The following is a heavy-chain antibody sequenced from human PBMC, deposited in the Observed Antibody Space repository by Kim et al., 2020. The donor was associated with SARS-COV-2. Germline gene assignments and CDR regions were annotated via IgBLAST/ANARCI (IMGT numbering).Heavy chain of an antibody. CDR1: GFTFSNAW. V-gene: IGHV3-15*01. J-gene: IGHJ4*02. Sequence: GGSLRLSCAASGFTFSNAWMSWVRQAPGKGLEWVGRIKSKTDGGTTDYAAPVKGRFTISRDDSKNTLYLQMNSLKTEDTAVYYCTTAGSLNRAKKGYCSSTSCYTSYRDYWGQGTLVTVSS. D-gene: IGHD2-2*02. CDR3: TTAGSLNRAKKGYCSSTSCYTSYRDY. CDR2: IKSKTDGGTT.